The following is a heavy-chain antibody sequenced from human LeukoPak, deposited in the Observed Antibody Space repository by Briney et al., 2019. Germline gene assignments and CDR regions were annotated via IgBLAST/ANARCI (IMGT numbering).Heavy chain of an antibody. V-gene: IGHV4-38-2*02. J-gene: IGHJ4*02. CDR3: ARESSHYYDSSHYFDY. D-gene: IGHD3-22*01. CDR1: GYSISSGYY. CDR2: IYHSGST. Sequence: SETLSLTCTVSGYSISSGYYWGWIRQPPGKGLEWIGSIYHSGSTYYNPSLKSRVTISVDTSKNQFSLKLSSVTAADTAVYYCARESSHYYDSSHYFDYWSQGTLVTVSS.